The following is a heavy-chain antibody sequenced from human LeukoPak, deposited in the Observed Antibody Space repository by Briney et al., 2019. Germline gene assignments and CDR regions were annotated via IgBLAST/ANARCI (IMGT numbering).Heavy chain of an antibody. Sequence: PSETLSLTCTVSGGSISSYYWSWIRQPPGKGLEWIGYIYTSGSTNYNPSLKSRVTISVDTSKNQFSLKLSSVTAADTAVYYCARAHIPYSSSGLGYWGQGTLVTVSS. V-gene: IGHV4-4*09. CDR3: ARAHIPYSSSGLGY. J-gene: IGHJ4*02. CDR2: IYTSGST. CDR1: GGSISSYY. D-gene: IGHD6-13*01.